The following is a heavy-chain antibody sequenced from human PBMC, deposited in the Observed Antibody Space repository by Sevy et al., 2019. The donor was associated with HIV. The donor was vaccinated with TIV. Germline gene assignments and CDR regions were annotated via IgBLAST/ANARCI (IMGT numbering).Heavy chain of an antibody. V-gene: IGHV4-59*01. CDR3: ARMNYSASAPGSWSDP. J-gene: IGHJ5*02. CDR1: GGSIGSYY. D-gene: IGHD1-26*01. Sequence: SETLSLTCSVSGGSIGSYYWSWIRQPPGKGLEWIAYMYYSGIANYSPSLKSRLTISIDTSKNHFSLKLRSVTAADTAVYYCARMNYSASAPGSWSDPWGQGTLVTVSS. CDR2: MYYSGIA.